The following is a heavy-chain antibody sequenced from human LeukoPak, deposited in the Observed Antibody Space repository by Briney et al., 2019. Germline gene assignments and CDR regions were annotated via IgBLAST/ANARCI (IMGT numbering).Heavy chain of an antibody. CDR3: ARAAAQYFQH. D-gene: IGHD6-13*01. J-gene: IGHJ1*01. CDR1: GFTFSSYA. Sequence: LPGRSLRLSCAASGFTFSSYAMHWVRQAPGKGLEWVAVISYGGSTKYYADSVKGRFTISRDNSRNTLYLQMNSLRAEDTAVYYCARAAAQYFQHWGQGTQVTVSS. CDR2: ISYGGSTK. V-gene: IGHV3-30-3*01.